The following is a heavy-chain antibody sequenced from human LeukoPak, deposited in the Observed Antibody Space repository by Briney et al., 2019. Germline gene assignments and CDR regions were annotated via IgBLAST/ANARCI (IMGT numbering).Heavy chain of an antibody. D-gene: IGHD1-14*01. V-gene: IGHV3-7*01. J-gene: IGHJ4*02. CDR1: GFTFSSYS. CDR2: IKEDGSET. CDR3: GRDSFETDIDY. Sequence: GGSLRLSCTASGFTFSSYSIHWVRQAPGKGLEWVANIKEDGSETYYVDSLRGRFTISRDNVKNSLYLQINSLRAEDTAVYYCGRDSFETDIDYWGQGTLVTVSS.